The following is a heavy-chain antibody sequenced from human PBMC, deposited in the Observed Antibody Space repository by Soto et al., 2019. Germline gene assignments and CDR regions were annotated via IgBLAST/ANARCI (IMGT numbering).Heavy chain of an antibody. J-gene: IGHJ4*02. CDR3: ARRYVSGFPLDD. V-gene: IGHV3-30-3*01. D-gene: IGHD1-20*01. CDR2: LSYDGSNK. Sequence: QVQLVESGGGVVQPGRSLRLSCAASGFPFSSYAMHWVRQAPCKGLEWVAVLSYDGSNKYYADSVKGRCTISRDNAKNMLYREMNSVRAEDRAVYYFARRYVSGFPLDDWGRGTLVTVSS. CDR1: GFPFSSYA.